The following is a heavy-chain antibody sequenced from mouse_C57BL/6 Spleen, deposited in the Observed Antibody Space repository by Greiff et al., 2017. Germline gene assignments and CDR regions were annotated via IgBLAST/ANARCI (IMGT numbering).Heavy chain of an antibody. Sequence: QVQLKESGPGLVQPSQSLSITCTVSGFSLTSYGVHWVRQSPGKGLEWLGVIWSGGSTDYNAAFISRLSISKDNSKSQVFFKMNSLQADDTAIYYCAREGLLSDYAMDYWGQGTSVTVSS. V-gene: IGHV2-2*01. CDR3: AREGLLSDYAMDY. D-gene: IGHD3-1*01. CDR2: IWSGGST. J-gene: IGHJ4*01. CDR1: GFSLTSYG.